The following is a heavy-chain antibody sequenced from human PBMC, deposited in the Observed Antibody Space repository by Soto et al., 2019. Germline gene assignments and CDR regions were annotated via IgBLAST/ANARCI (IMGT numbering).Heavy chain of an antibody. V-gene: IGHV3-64D*06. D-gene: IGHD6-19*01. CDR1: GFTFSSYA. Sequence: GGSLRLSCSASGFTFSSYAMHLVRHAPLKGLEYVSAISSNGGSTYYADSVKGRFTISRDNSKNTLYLQMSSLRAEDTAVYYCVSGYSSGWSGDYFDYWGQGTLVTVSS. CDR3: VSGYSSGWSGDYFDY. J-gene: IGHJ4*02. CDR2: ISSNGGST.